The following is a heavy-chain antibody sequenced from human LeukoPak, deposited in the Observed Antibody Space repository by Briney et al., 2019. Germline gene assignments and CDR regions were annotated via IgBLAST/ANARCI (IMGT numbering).Heavy chain of an antibody. J-gene: IGHJ4*02. CDR3: AGDRICSSTGCSHPVDFAC. Sequence: GGSLRLSCAASGFTFSNYEMNWVRQAPGKGLEWVSYISSSGSPIYYADSVKGRFTISRDNAKKSLYLQMTSLRAEDTAVYYCAGDRICSSTGCSHPVDFACGGQGTLVTVP. CDR2: ISSSGSPI. V-gene: IGHV3-48*03. D-gene: IGHD2-2*01. CDR1: GFTFSNYE.